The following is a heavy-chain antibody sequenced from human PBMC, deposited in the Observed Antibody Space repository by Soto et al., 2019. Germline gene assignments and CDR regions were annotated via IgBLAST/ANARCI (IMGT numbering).Heavy chain of an antibody. D-gene: IGHD4-17*01. V-gene: IGHV3-33*01. Sequence: GGSLRLSCAASGFTFSSYGMHWVRQAPGKGLEWVAVIWYDGSNKYYADSVKGRFTISRDNSKNTLYLQMNSLRAEDTAVYYCAREFTRETMTTVTPSGYWGQGTLVTVSS. CDR3: AREFTRETMTTVTPSGY. CDR1: GFTFSSYG. CDR2: IWYDGSNK. J-gene: IGHJ4*02.